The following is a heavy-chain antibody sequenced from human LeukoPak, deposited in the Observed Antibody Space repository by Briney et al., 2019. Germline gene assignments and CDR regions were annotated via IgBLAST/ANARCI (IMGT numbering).Heavy chain of an antibody. J-gene: IGHJ4*02. Sequence: PGGSLRLSCAVSGFTVSSNYMSWVRQAPGKGLEWVSVIYIGGGTYYTDSVKGRFTISRDNSKNTLYLRMKSLRAEDTAVYYCARGGYGSGTYYNNFDFWGQGTLVTVSS. CDR1: GFTVSSNY. V-gene: IGHV3-53*01. CDR2: IYIGGGT. D-gene: IGHD3-10*01. CDR3: ARGGYGSGTYYNNFDF.